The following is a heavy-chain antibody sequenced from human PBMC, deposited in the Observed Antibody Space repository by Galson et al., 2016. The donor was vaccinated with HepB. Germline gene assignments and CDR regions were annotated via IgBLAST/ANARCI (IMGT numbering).Heavy chain of an antibody. J-gene: IGHJ4*02. CDR2: ISPDGSST. Sequence: SLRLSCAASGFTFSSSWIHWVRQAPGKRLMWVSRISPDGSSTAYADPVTGRFNISRDNAKNTLFPQMNSLTAEDTAVYYCSRILPYYYCTGGNFSPLWGQGTLVTVSS. CDR1: GFTFSSSW. D-gene: IGHD2-8*02. V-gene: IGHV3-74*01. CDR3: SRILPYYYCTGGNFSPL.